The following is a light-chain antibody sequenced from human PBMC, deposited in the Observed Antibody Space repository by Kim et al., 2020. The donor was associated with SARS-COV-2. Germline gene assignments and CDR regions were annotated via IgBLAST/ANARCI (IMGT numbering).Light chain of an antibody. Sequence: PGKTAMITCGGNNIGTKGVHWYQQKPGQAPVLVIYYDSDRPSGIPERFSGSNSGNTATLTITRVEAGDEADYYCQVWDSSSDHVVFGGGTQLTVL. CDR2: YDS. CDR3: QVWDSSSDHVV. V-gene: IGLV3-21*04. CDR1: NIGTKG. J-gene: IGLJ2*01.